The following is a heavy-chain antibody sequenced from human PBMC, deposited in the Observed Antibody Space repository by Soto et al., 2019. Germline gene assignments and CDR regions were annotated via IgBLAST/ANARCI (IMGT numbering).Heavy chain of an antibody. D-gene: IGHD1-26*01. CDR1: GFIVNDNY. V-gene: IGHV3-53*01. Sequence: EVQLVESGGGLIQPGGSLRLSCAASGFIVNDNYMNWVRQAPGKGLEWVSVIYSGGSTYYADSVKGRFTISSDDSNNTLYLQMNSLRAEDTAVYYCARGLGAPTQDYWGQGTLVTVSS. J-gene: IGHJ4*02. CDR3: ARGLGAPTQDY. CDR2: IYSGGST.